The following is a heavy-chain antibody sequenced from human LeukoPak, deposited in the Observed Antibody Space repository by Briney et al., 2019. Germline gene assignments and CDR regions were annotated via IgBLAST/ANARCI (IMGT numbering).Heavy chain of an antibody. CDR2: MSHDGSNK. J-gene: IGHJ4*02. Sequence: GGFLRLSCAAFGFTFRNYGIHWVRQAPGKGLERVAVMSHDGSNKYYADSVKGRFTISRDNAKNTLYLQMNSLRAEDTAVYYCAKQMAVDYFDYWGQGTLVTVSS. CDR3: AKQMAVDYFDY. V-gene: IGHV3-30*18. D-gene: IGHD5-24*01. CDR1: GFTFRNYG.